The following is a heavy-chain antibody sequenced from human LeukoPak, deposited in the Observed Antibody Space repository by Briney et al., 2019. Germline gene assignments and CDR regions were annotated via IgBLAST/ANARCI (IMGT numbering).Heavy chain of an antibody. Sequence: SQTLSLTCTVSGGSISSGDYYWSWIRQPPGKGLEWIGYIYYSGSTYYNPSLKSRVTISVDTSKNQFSLKLSSVTAADTAVYYCARDRPYCSSTSCRVDYYYYGMDVWGQGTTVTVSS. J-gene: IGHJ6*02. V-gene: IGHV4-30-4*01. CDR1: GGSISSGDYY. D-gene: IGHD2-2*01. CDR2: IYYSGST. CDR3: ARDRPYCSSTSCRVDYYYYGMDV.